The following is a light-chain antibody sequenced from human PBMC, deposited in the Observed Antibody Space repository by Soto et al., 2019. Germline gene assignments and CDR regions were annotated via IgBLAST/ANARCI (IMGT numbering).Light chain of an antibody. CDR3: QQYRNWPRT. CDR2: GAS. CDR1: QSVDIN. V-gene: IGKV3-15*01. J-gene: IGKJ1*01. Sequence: EIVLTQSPATLSVSPGDRVTLSCRASQSVDINLAWYQQRPGQAPRLLVYGASTKATDMPGRFSGRGSGTEFTLTINNLQSEDXAVYXXQQYRNWPRTFGQGTKVEIK.